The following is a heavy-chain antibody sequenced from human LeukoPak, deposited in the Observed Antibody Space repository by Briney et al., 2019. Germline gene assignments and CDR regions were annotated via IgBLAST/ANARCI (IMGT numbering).Heavy chain of an antibody. CDR2: ISSSGDNT. J-gene: IGHJ3*01. CDR3: ARDVPVEM. D-gene: IGHD5-24*01. V-gene: IGHV3-23*01. Sequence: GGSLRLSCAASGFTFSSFGMSWVRQAPGKGLEWVSAISSSGDNTWYADSVKGRFTISRDNSKNTLYLQIKSLRAEDTAVYSCARDVPVEMWGQGTMVTVSS. CDR1: GFTFSSFG.